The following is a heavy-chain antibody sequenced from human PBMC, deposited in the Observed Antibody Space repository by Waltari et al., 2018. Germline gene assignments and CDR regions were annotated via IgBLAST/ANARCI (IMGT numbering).Heavy chain of an antibody. V-gene: IGHV3-30*02. Sequence: QVQLVESGGGVVQPGGSLRLSCAASGFTLSSSGMHWVRQAPGKGLEWVAVVRFDGSNKYYADSVKGRFTISRDNSKNTLYLQMNSLRIEDTAVYYCTRWWGGSYPDGAFDIWGQGTMVTVSS. CDR3: TRWWGGSYPDGAFDI. CDR1: GFTLSSSG. CDR2: VRFDGSNK. J-gene: IGHJ3*02. D-gene: IGHD1-26*01.